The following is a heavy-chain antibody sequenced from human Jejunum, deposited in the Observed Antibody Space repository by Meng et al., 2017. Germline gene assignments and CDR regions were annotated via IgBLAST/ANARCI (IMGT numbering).Heavy chain of an antibody. J-gene: IGHJ4*02. CDR3: ARGELLWDY. D-gene: IGHD2-2*01. CDR2: MDYRGST. Sequence: QVQVQESGPGLVMPSQTLTLTCTVSGDSISSGGYFWSWIRQPPGKGLEWIGYMDYRGSTFYNPSLKSRVTISVDTSKNQFSLKLSSVTAADTAVYFCARGELLWDYWGQGTLVTVSS. V-gene: IGHV4-30-4*01. CDR1: GDSISSGGYF.